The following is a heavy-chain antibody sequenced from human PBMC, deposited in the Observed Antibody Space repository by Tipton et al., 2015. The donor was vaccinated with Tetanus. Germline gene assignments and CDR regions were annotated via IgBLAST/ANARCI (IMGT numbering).Heavy chain of an antibody. D-gene: IGHD3-22*01. CDR3: ARADYYDSSGDDY. J-gene: IGHJ4*02. CDR2: MNPNSGNT. V-gene: IGHV1-8*02. Sequence: QAQLVQSGAEVKKPGASVKVSCKASGYTFTGYYMHWVRQATGQGLEWMGWMNPNSGNTGYAQKFQGRVTMTRNTSISTAYMELSSLRSEDTAVYYCARADYYDSSGDDYWGQGTLVTVSS. CDR1: GYTFTGYY.